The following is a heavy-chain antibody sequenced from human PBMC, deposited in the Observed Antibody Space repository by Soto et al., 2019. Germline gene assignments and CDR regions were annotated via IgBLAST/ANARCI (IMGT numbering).Heavy chain of an antibody. CDR1: GYIFTSYG. D-gene: IGHD3-9*01. Sequence: AAVKVSCKASGYIFTSYGISWVRQAPGQGLEWMGWISAYNGNTNYAQKLQGRVTMTTDTSTSTAYMELRSLRSDDTAVYYCARAYDILTGPNYGMDVWGQGTTVTVSS. CDR2: ISAYNGNT. V-gene: IGHV1-18*01. CDR3: ARAYDILTGPNYGMDV. J-gene: IGHJ6*02.